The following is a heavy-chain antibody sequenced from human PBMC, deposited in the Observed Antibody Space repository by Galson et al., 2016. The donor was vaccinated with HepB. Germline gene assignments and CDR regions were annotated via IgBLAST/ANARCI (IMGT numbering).Heavy chain of an antibody. CDR1: GFTFTTYA. Sequence: SLRLSCAASGFTFTTYAMTWVRQAPGKGLEWVSTISGSGGSTYYADSVKGRFTISRDNSKNTLYMQMNSLRAEDTAVHYCAQGAMIGHWGQGILVTVSS. J-gene: IGHJ1*01. CDR3: AQGAMIGH. D-gene: IGHD3-22*01. V-gene: IGHV3-23*01. CDR2: ISGSGGST.